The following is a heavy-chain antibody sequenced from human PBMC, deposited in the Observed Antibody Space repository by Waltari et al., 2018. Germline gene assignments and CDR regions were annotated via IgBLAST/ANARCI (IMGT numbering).Heavy chain of an antibody. CDR3: VSDSSGYYHLGLSY. V-gene: IGHV4-39*01. J-gene: IGHJ4*02. CDR1: GGPISSSSYS. CDR2: IYYSGST. Sequence: QLQLQASGPGLVKPSETLSLTCPVSGGPISSSSYSWGWIRQPPGKGLEWIGSIYYSGSTYYNPSLKSRVTISVDTSKNQFSLKLSSVTAADTAVYYCVSDSSGYYHLGLSYWGQGTLVTVSS. D-gene: IGHD3-22*01.